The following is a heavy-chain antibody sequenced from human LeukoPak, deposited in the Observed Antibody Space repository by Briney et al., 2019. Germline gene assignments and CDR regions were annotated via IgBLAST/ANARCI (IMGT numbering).Heavy chain of an antibody. CDR3: ARESHGFDY. CDR2: IYHSGST. J-gene: IGHJ4*02. V-gene: IGHV4-30-2*01. Sequence: SQTLSLTCAVSGGSISSGGYSWSWIRQPPGKGLEWIGYIYHSGSTYYNPSLKGRVTISVDRSKNQFSLKLSSVAAADTAVYYCARESHGFDYWGQGTLVTVSS. CDR1: GGSISSGGYS.